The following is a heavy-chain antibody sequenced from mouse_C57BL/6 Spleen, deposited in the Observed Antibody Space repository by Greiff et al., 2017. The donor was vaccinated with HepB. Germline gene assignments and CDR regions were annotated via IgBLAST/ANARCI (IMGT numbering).Heavy chain of an antibody. CDR2: IRSKSNNYAT. D-gene: IGHD1-1*01. J-gene: IGHJ1*03. V-gene: IGHV10-1*01. CDR3: VRHSRNYGGYFDV. CDR1: GFSFNTYA. Sequence: EVKLMESGGGLVQPKGSLKLSCAASGFSFNTYAMNWVRQAPGKGLEWVARIRSKSNNYATYYADSVKDRFTISRDDSESMLYLQMNNLKTEDTAMYYCVRHSRNYGGYFDVWGTGTTVTVSS.